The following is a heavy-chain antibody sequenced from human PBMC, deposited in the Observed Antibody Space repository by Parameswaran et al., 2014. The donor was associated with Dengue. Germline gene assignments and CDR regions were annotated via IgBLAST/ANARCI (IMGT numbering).Heavy chain of an antibody. J-gene: IGHJ6*02. CDR2: IIPMFGTA. Sequence: SWVRQAPGQGLEWMGEIIPMFGTANYAQKFRGRVTIAADESTSTAYMELGSLRSEDSAVYYCARDHREGEYCGDDCPPDMDVWGQGTTVTVSS. CDR3: ARDHREGEYCGDDCPPDMDV. V-gene: IGHV1-69*01. D-gene: IGHD2-21*01.